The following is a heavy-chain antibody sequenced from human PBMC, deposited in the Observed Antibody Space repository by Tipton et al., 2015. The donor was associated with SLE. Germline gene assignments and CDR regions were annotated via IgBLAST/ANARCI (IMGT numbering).Heavy chain of an antibody. CDR3: ARDRSGWYSDI. CDR1: GGSISSHY. J-gene: IGHJ3*02. Sequence: TLSLTCTVSGGSISSHYWSWIRQPPGKGLEWIGYIYYSGSTNYNPSLKSRVTISVDTSKNQFSLKLSSVTAADTAVYYCARDRSGWYSDIWGQGTMVTVSS. CDR2: IYYSGST. D-gene: IGHD6-19*01. V-gene: IGHV4-59*11.